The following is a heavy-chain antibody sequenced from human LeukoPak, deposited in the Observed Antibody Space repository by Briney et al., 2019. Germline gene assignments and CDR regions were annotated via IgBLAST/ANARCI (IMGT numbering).Heavy chain of an antibody. V-gene: IGHV3-9*01. CDR3: AKEPNHPLRVRGSQRYNWFDP. Sequence: GRSLRLSCAASGFTFDDYAMHWVRQAPGKGLEWVSGISWNSGSIGYADSVKGRFTISRDNAKNSLYLQMNSLRAEDTALYYCAKEPNHPLRVRGSQRYNWFDPWGQGTLVTVSS. D-gene: IGHD3-10*01. J-gene: IGHJ5*02. CDR1: GFTFDDYA. CDR2: ISWNSGSI.